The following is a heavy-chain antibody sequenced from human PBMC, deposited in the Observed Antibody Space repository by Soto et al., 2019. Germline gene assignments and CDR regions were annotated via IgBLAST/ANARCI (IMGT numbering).Heavy chain of an antibody. D-gene: IGHD2-15*01. J-gene: IGHJ3*02. Sequence: GESLKISCKGSGYSFTSYWLGWVPQMSGKGLEWMGIIYPGDSDTRHSPSFQGQVTIPADQSLSLAYLQWSSLKAPGTASEYRARAPFLTLLAFDIWGQGTMVTVSS. CDR3: ARAPFLTLLAFDI. V-gene: IGHV5-51*01. CDR1: GYSFTSYW. CDR2: IYPGDSDT.